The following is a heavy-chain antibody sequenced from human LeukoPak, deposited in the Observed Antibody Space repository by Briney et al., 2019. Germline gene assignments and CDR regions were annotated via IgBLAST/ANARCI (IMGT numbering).Heavy chain of an antibody. D-gene: IGHD6-13*01. CDR2: ISYSGNT. CDR1: GGSIRNYY. Sequence: SETLSLSCSVSGGSIRNYYWSWIRQPPGKGLEWIGYISYSGNTNYNPSLKSRLTISVDLSTNQFSLKLTSVTGAGTAVYYCARHSSWYYDFDYWGQGTLVTVSS. CDR3: ARHSSWYYDFDY. J-gene: IGHJ4*02. V-gene: IGHV4-59*08.